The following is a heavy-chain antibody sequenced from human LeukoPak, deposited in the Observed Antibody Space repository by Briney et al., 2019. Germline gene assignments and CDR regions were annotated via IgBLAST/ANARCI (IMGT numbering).Heavy chain of an antibody. CDR1: GFTFSGYA. CDR3: ARDLHHCTGDCFDWFFDL. CDR2: ISYDGVGK. J-gene: IGHJ2*01. V-gene: IGHV3-30-3*01. D-gene: IGHD2-21*02. Sequence: GGSLRLSCAASGFTFSGYAMHWVRQAPGRGLEWVAVISYDGVGKYYADSLKGQFTVSRDNSKNTLYLQMNSVRAEDTAVYYCARDLHHCTGDCFDWFFDLWGRGTLVTVSS.